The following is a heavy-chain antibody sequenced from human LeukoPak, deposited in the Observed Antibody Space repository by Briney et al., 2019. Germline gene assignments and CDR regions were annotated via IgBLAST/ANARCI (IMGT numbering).Heavy chain of an antibody. Sequence: PGGSLRLSCAASGFTFSISRMNRVRQAPGKGLEWVSFISSSSTTIYYVDSVKGRFTISRDNAKNSLYLQMNSLRDEDMAVYYCAGGGGSGLSYWGQGTLVTVSS. D-gene: IGHD3-10*01. CDR1: GFTFSISR. V-gene: IGHV3-48*02. CDR2: ISSSSTTI. CDR3: AGGGGSGLSY. J-gene: IGHJ4*02.